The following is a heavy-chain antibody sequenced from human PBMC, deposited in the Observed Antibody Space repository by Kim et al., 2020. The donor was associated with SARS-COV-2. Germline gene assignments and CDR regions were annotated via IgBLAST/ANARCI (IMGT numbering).Heavy chain of an antibody. D-gene: IGHD6-13*01. CDR3: ARDSMYSSSWYGTGPYGMDV. CDR2: ISAYNGNT. Sequence: ASVKVSCKASGYTFTSYGISWVRQAPGQGLEWMGWISAYNGNTNYAQKLQGRVTMTTDTSTSTAYMELRSLRSYDTAVYYCARDSMYSSSWYGTGPYGMDVWGQGTTVTVSS. V-gene: IGHV1-18*04. J-gene: IGHJ6*02. CDR1: GYTFTSYG.